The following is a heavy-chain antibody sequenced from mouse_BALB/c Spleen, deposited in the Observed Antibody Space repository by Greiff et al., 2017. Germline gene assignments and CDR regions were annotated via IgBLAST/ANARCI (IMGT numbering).Heavy chain of an antibody. V-gene: IGHV5-17*02. D-gene: IGHD2-4*01. CDR3: AVYYDYDGYYAMDY. CDR1: GFTFSSFG. J-gene: IGHJ4*01. CDR2: ISSGSSTI. Sequence: EVHLVESGGGLVQPGGSRKLSCAASGFTFSSFGMHWVRQAPEKGLEWVAYISSGSSTIYYADTVKGRFTISRDNPKNTLFLQMTSLRSEDTAMYYCAVYYDYDGYYAMDYWGQGTSVTVSS.